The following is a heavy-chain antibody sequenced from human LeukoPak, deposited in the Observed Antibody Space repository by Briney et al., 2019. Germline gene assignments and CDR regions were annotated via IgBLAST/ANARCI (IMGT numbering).Heavy chain of an antibody. CDR3: ARQSRPGYFDY. V-gene: IGHV3-23*01. Sequence: GGSLRLSCATSGFTFSSNAMSWVRQTPGKGLEWVSGISGSGGSTVYADSVKGRFTISRDNAKNSLSLQMNSLRAEDTAVFYCARQSRPGYFDYWGQGTLVTVSS. CDR2: ISGSGGST. J-gene: IGHJ4*02. CDR1: GFTFSSNA.